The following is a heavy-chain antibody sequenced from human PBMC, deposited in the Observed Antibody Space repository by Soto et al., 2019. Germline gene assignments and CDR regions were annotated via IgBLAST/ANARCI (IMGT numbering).Heavy chain of an antibody. CDR2: IGTAGDT. CDR1: GFTFSSSD. V-gene: IGHV3-13*01. CDR3: ARARYGGYYDY. Sequence: EVQLVESGGGLVQPGGSPRLSCAASGFTFSSSDMHWVRQATGSGLEWVSAIGTAGDTYYPGSVKGRFTISRENAKNPLYLQMNSLRAGDTAVYYCARARYGGYYDYWGQGILVTVSS. J-gene: IGHJ4*02. D-gene: IGHD4-17*01.